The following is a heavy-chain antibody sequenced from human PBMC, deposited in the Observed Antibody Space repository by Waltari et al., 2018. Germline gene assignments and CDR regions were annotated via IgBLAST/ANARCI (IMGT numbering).Heavy chain of an antibody. CDR3: ARHFSGTHPNIVVVPAAIDY. J-gene: IGHJ4*02. CDR2: IYYSEST. CDR1: GGSISSSSYY. Sequence: QLQLQESGPGLVKPSETLSLTCTVYGGSISSSSYYWGWIRQPPRKGREWIGSIYYSESTYYNPSLKSRVTISVDTSKNQFSLKLSSVTAADTAVYYCARHFSGTHPNIVVVPAAIDYWGQGTLVTVSS. V-gene: IGHV4-39*01. D-gene: IGHD2-2*02.